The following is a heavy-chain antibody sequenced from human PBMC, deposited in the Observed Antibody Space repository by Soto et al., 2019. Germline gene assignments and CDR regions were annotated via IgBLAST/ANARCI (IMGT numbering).Heavy chain of an antibody. V-gene: IGHV4-30-4*01. J-gene: IGHJ4*02. Sequence: QVQLQESSPGLVTPSQTLSLTCTVSGGSVSHGDYYWSWIRQPPQKGLEWIGHIFNIGSTYSNPSLKSRVTISVDTSKNQFSLTLSSVTAADTGVYYCATGLSGDKVDYWGQGTLVTVSS. CDR1: GGSVSHGDYY. CDR2: IFNIGST. CDR3: ATGLSGDKVDY. D-gene: IGHD7-27*01.